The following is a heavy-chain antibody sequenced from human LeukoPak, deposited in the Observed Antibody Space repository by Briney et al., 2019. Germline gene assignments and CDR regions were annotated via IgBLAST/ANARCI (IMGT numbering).Heavy chain of an antibody. CDR2: IIPIFGTA. D-gene: IGHD3-10*01. CDR1: GGTFSKYA. Sequence: SVKVSCKASGGTFSKYAISWVRQAPGQGLEWMGEIIPIFGTANSARRFQGRVTITADESTSTAYMELSSLRSEDTAVYYCARVLSGGSGFFDYWGQGTLVTVSS. J-gene: IGHJ4*02. CDR3: ARVLSGGSGFFDY. V-gene: IGHV1-69*13.